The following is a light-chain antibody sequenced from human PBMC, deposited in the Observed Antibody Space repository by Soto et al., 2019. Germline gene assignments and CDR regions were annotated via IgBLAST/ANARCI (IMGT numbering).Light chain of an antibody. V-gene: IGLV1-44*01. CDR2: SNN. Sequence: QSVLTQAPSASGTPGQRVTISCSGSSSNIGSNTANWYQQLPGTAPKLLIYSNNQRPSGVPDRFSGSKSGTSTSLAISGLQSEDEADYYCAAWDDSLSGLVFGGGTKLT. J-gene: IGLJ3*02. CDR3: AAWDDSLSGLV. CDR1: SSNIGSNT.